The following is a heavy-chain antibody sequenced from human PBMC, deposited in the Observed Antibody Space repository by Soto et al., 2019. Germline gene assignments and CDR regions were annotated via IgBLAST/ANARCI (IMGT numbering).Heavy chain of an antibody. CDR3: ARVVVAATPPAYYYYYYMDV. CDR1: GYTFTSYD. V-gene: IGHV1-8*01. Sequence: ASVKVSCKASGYTFTSYDSNWVRQANGQGLEWMGWMNPNSGNTGYAQKFQGRVTMTRNTSISTAYMELSSLRSEDTAVYYCARVVVAATPPAYYYYYYMDVWGKGTTVTVSS. J-gene: IGHJ6*03. CDR2: MNPNSGNT. D-gene: IGHD2-15*01.